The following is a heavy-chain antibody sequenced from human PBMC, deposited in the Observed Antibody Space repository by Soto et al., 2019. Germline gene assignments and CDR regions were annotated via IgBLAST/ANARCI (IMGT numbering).Heavy chain of an antibody. CDR1: GGSISSTTYY. Sequence: QLQLQESGPGLVKPSETLSLTCTVSGGSISSTTYYWGWIRQPPGKGLQWIGSIYYTGRTYYNPSLHRRGTRSVDTSKNQFSLKMRSVTAADTAVYYGARPGYGGLHDYWGQGTLVSVSS. J-gene: IGHJ4*02. CDR3: ARPGYGGLHDY. V-gene: IGHV4-39*01. D-gene: IGHD2-21*01. CDR2: IYYTGRT.